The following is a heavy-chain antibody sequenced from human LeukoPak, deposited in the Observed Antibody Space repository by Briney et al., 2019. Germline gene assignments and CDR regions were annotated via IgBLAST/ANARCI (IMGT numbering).Heavy chain of an antibody. V-gene: IGHV3-23*01. Sequence: PGGSLKLSCAASGFTFSSYAMSWVRQAPGKGLEWVSAISGSGGSTYYADSVKGRFTISRDNAKNSLYLQMNSLRAEDTAVYYCARAGVGATQGVNFWGQGTLVTVSS. CDR1: GFTFSSYA. CDR3: ARAGVGATQGVNF. CDR2: ISGSGGST. J-gene: IGHJ1*01. D-gene: IGHD1-26*01.